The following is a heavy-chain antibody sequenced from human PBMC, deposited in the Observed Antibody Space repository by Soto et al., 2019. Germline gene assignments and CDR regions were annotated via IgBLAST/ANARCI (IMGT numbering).Heavy chain of an antibody. CDR3: ARAPGDFWSGYGNWFDP. D-gene: IGHD3-3*01. V-gene: IGHV4-30-4*01. Sequence: KTSETLSLTCTVSGGSISSGDYYWSWIRQPPGKGLEWIGYIYYSGSTYYNPSLKSRVTISVDTSKNQFSLKLSSVTAADTAVYYCARAPGDFWSGYGNWFDPWGQGTLVTVSS. CDR2: IYYSGST. CDR1: GGSISSGDYY. J-gene: IGHJ5*02.